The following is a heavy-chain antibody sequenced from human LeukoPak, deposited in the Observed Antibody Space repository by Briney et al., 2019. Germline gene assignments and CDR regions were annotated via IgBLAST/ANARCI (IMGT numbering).Heavy chain of an antibody. V-gene: IGHV3-30*04. J-gene: IGHJ4*02. CDR2: ISYDGSNK. CDR3: ARDFVAAGTIFGY. D-gene: IGHD6-13*01. CDR1: GFTFSSYA. Sequence: PGRSLRFSCAASGFTFSSYAMHWVRQAPGKGLEWVAVISYDGSNKYYADSVKGRFTISRDNSKTTLCLQMNSLRAEDTAVYYCARDFVAAGTIFGYWGQGTLVTVSS.